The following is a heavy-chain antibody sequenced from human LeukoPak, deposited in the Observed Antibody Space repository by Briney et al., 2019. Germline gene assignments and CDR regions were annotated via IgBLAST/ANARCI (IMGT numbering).Heavy chain of an antibody. J-gene: IGHJ4*02. CDR2: ISRGSGDI. Sequence: PGGSLRLSCAASGFSISDYYMGWIRQGPGKGLEWLSYISRGSGDISYADSVKGRFTISRDNAKQSLSLQMNSLRAEDTAVYYCATGNQIREPDYWGQGTLLTVSS. D-gene: IGHD3-10*01. CDR1: GFSISDYY. CDR3: ATGNQIREPDY. V-gene: IGHV3-11*01.